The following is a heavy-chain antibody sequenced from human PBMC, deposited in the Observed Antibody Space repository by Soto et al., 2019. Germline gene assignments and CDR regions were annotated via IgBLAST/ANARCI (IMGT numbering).Heavy chain of an antibody. D-gene: IGHD3-3*01. J-gene: IGHJ4*02. CDR1: GFTFSSYA. V-gene: IGHV3-23*01. CDR3: AKEGTTGLRFLEWLLYFDY. CDR2: ISGSGGST. Sequence: SLRLSCAASGFTFSSYAMSWVRQAPGKGLEWVSAISGSGGSTYYADSVKGRFTISRDNSKNTLYLQMNSLRAEDTAVYYCAKEGTTGLRFLEWLLYFDYWGQGTLVTV.